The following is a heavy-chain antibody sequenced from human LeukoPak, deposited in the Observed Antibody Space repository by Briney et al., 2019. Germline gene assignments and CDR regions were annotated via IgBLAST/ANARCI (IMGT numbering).Heavy chain of an antibody. CDR3: ARRNVPGGGNWFDL. J-gene: IGHJ5*02. Sequence: KTSETLSLTCTVSGGSISSDSSYWDWIRQPPGKGLEWIGAIYYTGRTDYNPSLESRVTISIDTSKNDFSLRLTSVTAADTAVYYCARRNVPGGGNWFDLWGQGTLVSVSS. CDR2: IYYTGRT. D-gene: IGHD3-10*01. V-gene: IGHV4-39*02. CDR1: GGSISSDSSY.